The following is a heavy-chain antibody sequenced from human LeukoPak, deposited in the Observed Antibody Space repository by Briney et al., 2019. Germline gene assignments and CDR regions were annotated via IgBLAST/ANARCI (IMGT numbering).Heavy chain of an antibody. CDR3: ARDVAAAGDY. V-gene: IGHV3-48*03. Sequence: GGSLRLSCAASGFTFSLYEMTWVRQAPGKGLEWVSYITRSGSTTYYADSVKGRFTISRDNAKNSLYLQMNSLTTEDTAVYYCARDVAAAGDYWGQGTLVTVSS. D-gene: IGHD6-13*01. J-gene: IGHJ4*02. CDR2: ITRSGSTT. CDR1: GFTFSLYE.